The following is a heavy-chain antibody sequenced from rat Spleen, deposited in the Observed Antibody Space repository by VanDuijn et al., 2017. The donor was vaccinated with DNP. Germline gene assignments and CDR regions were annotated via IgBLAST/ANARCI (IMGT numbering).Heavy chain of an antibody. CDR2: ISPSGGST. CDR1: GFTFSSYG. Sequence: EVRLVESGGGLVQPGRSLKLSCAASGFTFSSYGMHWFRQAPTKGLEWVASISPSGGSTYYRDSMKGRFTISRDNAKSTLYLQMDSLRSEDTANYYCARPDYWGQGVMVTVSS. CDR3: ARPDY. V-gene: IGHV5-19*01. J-gene: IGHJ2*01.